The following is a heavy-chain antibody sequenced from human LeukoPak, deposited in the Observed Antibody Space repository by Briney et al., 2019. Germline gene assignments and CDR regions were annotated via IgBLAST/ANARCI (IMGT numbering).Heavy chain of an antibody. CDR1: GFTFSSYW. D-gene: IGHD2-2*01. Sequence: GGSLRLSCAASGFTFSSYWMSWVRQAPGKGLEWVANIKQDGSEKYYVDSVKGRFTISRDNAKNSLYLQMNSLRAEDTAVYYCARGTVVVPRNPYYFDYWGQGTLVTVSS. CDR2: IKQDGSEK. V-gene: IGHV3-7*01. J-gene: IGHJ4*02. CDR3: ARGTVVVPRNPYYFDY.